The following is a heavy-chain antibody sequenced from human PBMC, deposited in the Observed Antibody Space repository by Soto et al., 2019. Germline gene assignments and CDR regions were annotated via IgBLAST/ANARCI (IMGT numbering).Heavy chain of an antibody. CDR3: AREAPLQGGMDV. V-gene: IGHV4-59*01. CDR1: GGSISSYY. J-gene: IGHJ6*02. CDR2: IYYSGST. Sequence: QVQLQESGPGLVKPSETLSLTCTVSGGSISSYYWSWIRQPPGKGLEWIGYIYYSGSTNYNPSLKSRVTISVDTSKNQFSLKLSSVTAADTAVYYCAREAPLQGGMDVWSQGTTVTVSS. D-gene: IGHD1-1*01.